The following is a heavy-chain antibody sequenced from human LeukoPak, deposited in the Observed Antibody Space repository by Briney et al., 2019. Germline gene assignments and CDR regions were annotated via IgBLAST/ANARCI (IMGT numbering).Heavy chain of an antibody. J-gene: IGHJ4*02. CDR1: RDSVNSGGSY. D-gene: IGHD1-26*01. Sequence: KPSQTLSLTCTVSRDSVNSGGSYWSWVRQRPGEGLEWIGYISNSGTTFYNPSLKSRPSISRDTSKNQFSLSLKSVTAADTAVYFCARVEWESYYFDSWGQGTLVTVSS. CDR3: ARVEWESYYFDS. CDR2: ISNSGTT. V-gene: IGHV4-31*03.